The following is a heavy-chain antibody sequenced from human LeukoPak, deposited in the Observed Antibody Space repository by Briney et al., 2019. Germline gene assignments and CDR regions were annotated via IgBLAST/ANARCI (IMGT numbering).Heavy chain of an antibody. CDR2: ISSSGGST. CDR3: AKEDNSGGSCFYGY. V-gene: IGHV3-23*01. D-gene: IGHD2-15*01. J-gene: IGHJ4*02. Sequence: GGSLRLSCAASGFTFYSYAMSWVRQAPGKGLEWVSAISSSGGSTYYAYSVKGRFTISRDNSKNTLYLQMNSLRAEDTAVYYCAKEDNSGGSCFYGYWGQGTLVTVSS. CDR1: GFTFYSYA.